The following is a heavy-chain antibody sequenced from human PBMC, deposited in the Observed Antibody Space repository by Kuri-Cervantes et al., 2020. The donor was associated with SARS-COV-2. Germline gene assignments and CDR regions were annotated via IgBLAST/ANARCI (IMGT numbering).Heavy chain of an antibody. D-gene: IGHD6-19*01. Sequence: SVKVSCKASGGTFSSYAISWVRQAPGQGLEWMGGIIPIFGTANYAQKFQGRVTITADESTSTAYMELSSLRSEDTAAYYCAREGSGWHDYYYYYYMDVWGKGTTVTVSS. V-gene: IGHV1-69*13. CDR2: IIPIFGTA. CDR1: GGTFSSYA. CDR3: AREGSGWHDYYYYYYMDV. J-gene: IGHJ6*03.